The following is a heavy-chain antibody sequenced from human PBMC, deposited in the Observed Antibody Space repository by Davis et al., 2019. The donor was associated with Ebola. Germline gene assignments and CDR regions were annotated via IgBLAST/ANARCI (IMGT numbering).Heavy chain of an antibody. Sequence: PGGSLRLSCAASGFTFSSYAMSWVRQAPGKGLEWVSAISGSGGSTYYADSVKGRFTISRDNSKKTLYLQMNSLRAEDTAVYYCARENHPLWEPNPWNAFDIWGQGTMVTVSS. J-gene: IGHJ3*02. D-gene: IGHD1-26*01. CDR1: GFTFSSYA. V-gene: IGHV3-23*01. CDR2: ISGSGGST. CDR3: ARENHPLWEPNPWNAFDI.